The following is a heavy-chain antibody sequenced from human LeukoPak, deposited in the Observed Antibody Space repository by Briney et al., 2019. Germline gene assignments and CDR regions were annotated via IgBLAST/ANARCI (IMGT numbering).Heavy chain of an antibody. V-gene: IGHV4-59*01. CDR1: GGSISTYY. CDR2: IYHSGST. J-gene: IGHJ4*02. D-gene: IGHD6-19*01. CDR3: ARSGYSSGWVDY. Sequence: PSETLSLTCTVSGGSISTYYWSWIRQPPGKGLEWIGYIYHSGSTKYNPSLKSRVTISVDTSKNQFSLKLSSVTAADTAVYYCARSGYSSGWVDYWGQGTLVTVSS.